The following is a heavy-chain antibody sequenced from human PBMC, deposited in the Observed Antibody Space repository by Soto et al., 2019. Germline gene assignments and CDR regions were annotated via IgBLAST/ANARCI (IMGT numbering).Heavy chain of an antibody. CDR1: GFSFSTYA. J-gene: IGHJ5*02. V-gene: IGHV3-23*01. CDR3: AKHAEYKLVSWFDP. Sequence: EVQLLESGGGLVQPGGSLRLSCAVSGFSFSTYAMSWVRQAPGKGLEWVSGISAGGGNTYYADSVMGRFTISRDNSKDTLYLQITSLRAEDTAFYYCAKHAEYKLVSWFDPWGQGTLVTVSS. D-gene: IGHD2-8*02. CDR2: ISAGGGNT.